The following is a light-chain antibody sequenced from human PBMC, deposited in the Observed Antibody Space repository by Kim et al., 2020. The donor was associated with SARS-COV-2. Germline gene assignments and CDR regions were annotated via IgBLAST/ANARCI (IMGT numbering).Light chain of an antibody. CDR1: QSISSY. V-gene: IGKV1-39*01. J-gene: IGKJ4*01. CDR2: AAS. Sequence: ASVGERVTITCRASQSISSYLNWYQQKPGKAPKRLIYAASSLQSGVPSRFSGSGSGTDFTLTISSLQPEDFATYYCQQSYSTPLTFGGGTKVDIK. CDR3: QQSYSTPLT.